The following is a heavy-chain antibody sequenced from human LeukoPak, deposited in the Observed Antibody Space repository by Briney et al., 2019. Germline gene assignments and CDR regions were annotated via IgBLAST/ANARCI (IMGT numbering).Heavy chain of an antibody. CDR3: AKGPGSSGPTGAYYYYYGMDV. CDR1: GFTFSSYA. CDR2: ISGSGGST. D-gene: IGHD3-22*01. Sequence: GGSLRHSCAASGFTFSSYAMSWVRQAPGKGLEWVSAISGSGGSTYYADSVKGRFTISRDNSKNTLYLQMNSLRAEDTAVYYCAKGPGSSGPTGAYYYYYGMDVWGQGTTVTVSS. V-gene: IGHV3-23*01. J-gene: IGHJ6*02.